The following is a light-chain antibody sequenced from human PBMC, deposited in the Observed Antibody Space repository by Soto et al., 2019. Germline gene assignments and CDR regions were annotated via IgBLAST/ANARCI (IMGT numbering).Light chain of an antibody. CDR1: SSNIGAGYD. CDR3: SSYTSSRTYV. Sequence: QSVLTQPPSVSGSPGQRVNISCTGSSSNIGAGYDVHWYLQLPGTAPKLLIYDNTNRPSGVSDRFSGSKSGHTASLTISGLQAEDEADYYCSSYTSSRTYVFGTGTKVTVL. V-gene: IGLV1-40*01. CDR2: DNT. J-gene: IGLJ1*01.